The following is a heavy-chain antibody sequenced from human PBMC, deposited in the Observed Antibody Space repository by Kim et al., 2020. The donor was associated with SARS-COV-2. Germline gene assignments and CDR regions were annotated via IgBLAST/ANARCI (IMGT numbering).Heavy chain of an antibody. CDR3: VRHERRWLQLDPNCFGQ. J-gene: IGHJ5*02. Sequence: SETLSLTCTVSGGSISSSSYYWGWIRQPPGKGLEWIGSIYYSGSTYYNPSLKSRVTISVDTSKNQFSLELSSVTAADTAVYYCVRHERRWLQLDPNCFGQWGQGNLVTVSS. D-gene: IGHD5-12*01. CDR1: GGSISSSSYY. CDR2: IYYSGST. V-gene: IGHV4-39*01.